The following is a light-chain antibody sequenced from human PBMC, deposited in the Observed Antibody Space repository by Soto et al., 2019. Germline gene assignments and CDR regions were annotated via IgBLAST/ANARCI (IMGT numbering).Light chain of an antibody. CDR2: GVF. Sequence: DIQMTQSPSSLSASVGDRVTITCRASQSTSTYLNWYQQKLGKAPKLLIYGVFNLESGVPSWFSGHGSGTDFTRTISSLQPEEFAVYYCQQSYGAPPTFGQGTKVEIK. J-gene: IGKJ2*01. CDR1: QSTSTY. CDR3: QQSYGAPPT. V-gene: IGKV1-39*01.